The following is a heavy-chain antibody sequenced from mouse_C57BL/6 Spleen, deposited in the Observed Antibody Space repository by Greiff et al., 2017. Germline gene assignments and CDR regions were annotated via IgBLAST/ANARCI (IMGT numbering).Heavy chain of an antibody. V-gene: IGHV8-12*01. CDR1: GFSLSTSGMG. D-gene: IGHD3-3*01. CDR2: IYWDDDK. Sequence: QVTLKVCGPGILQSSQTLSLTCSFSGFSLSTSGMGVSWIRQPSGKGLEWLAHIYWDDDKRYNPSLKSRRTLSKDTSRNQVFLKITSVDTADTATYYCARTGTDWYFDVWGTGTTVTVSS. J-gene: IGHJ1*03. CDR3: ARTGTDWYFDV.